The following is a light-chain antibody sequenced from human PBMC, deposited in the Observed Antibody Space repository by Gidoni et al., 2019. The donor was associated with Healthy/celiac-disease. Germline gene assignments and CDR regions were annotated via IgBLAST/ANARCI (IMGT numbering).Light chain of an antibody. CDR2: LGS. V-gene: IGKV2-28*01. J-gene: IGKJ3*01. CDR3: MQALQTPFT. Sequence: DIVMTQSPLSLPVTPGEPASISCRSSQSLLHSNGYNYLDWYLQKPGQSPQLLIYLGSNRASGVPDRFSGRGSGTDFTLKISRVEAEDVGVYYCMQALQTPFTFXPXTKVDIK. CDR1: QSLLHSNGYNY.